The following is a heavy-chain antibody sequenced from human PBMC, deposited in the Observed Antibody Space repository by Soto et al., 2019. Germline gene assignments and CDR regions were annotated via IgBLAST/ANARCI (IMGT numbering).Heavy chain of an antibody. V-gene: IGHV5-51*01. J-gene: IGHJ3*02. CDR3: ARRSDILTGYYRDAFDI. D-gene: IGHD3-9*01. CDR1: GYSFTSYW. CDR2: IYPGDSDT. Sequence: PGESLKISCKGSGYSFTSYWIGWVRQMPGKGLEWMGIIYPGDSDTRYSLSFQGQVTISADKSISTAYLQWSSLKASDTAMYYCARRSDILTGYYRDAFDIWGQGTMVTVSS.